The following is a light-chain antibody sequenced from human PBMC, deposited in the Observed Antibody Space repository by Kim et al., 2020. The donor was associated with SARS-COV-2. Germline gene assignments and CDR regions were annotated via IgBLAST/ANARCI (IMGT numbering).Light chain of an antibody. CDR3: QQLNSYPPT. V-gene: IGKV1-9*01. CDR2: AAS. Sequence: SASVGDRVTITCRTSQGISGYLACFQQQPGKAPKLLIYAASTLQSGVPSRFSGSGSGTEFTLTIGSLQPEDFATYYCQQLNSYPPTFGQGTKLEIK. CDR1: QGISGY. J-gene: IGKJ2*01.